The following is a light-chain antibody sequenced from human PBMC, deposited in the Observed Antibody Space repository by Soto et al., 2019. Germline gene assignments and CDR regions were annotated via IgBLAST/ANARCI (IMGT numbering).Light chain of an antibody. Sequence: EIVMTQSPATLSVSPGERATLSCRASQSVSSNLAWYQQIPGQAPRLLIYGASTRATGIPARFSGSGSGTEFTLTVSSLQSEDFAVYYCHQYNNWPQTFGQGTKVEIK. J-gene: IGKJ1*01. V-gene: IGKV3-15*01. CDR2: GAS. CDR1: QSVSSN. CDR3: HQYNNWPQT.